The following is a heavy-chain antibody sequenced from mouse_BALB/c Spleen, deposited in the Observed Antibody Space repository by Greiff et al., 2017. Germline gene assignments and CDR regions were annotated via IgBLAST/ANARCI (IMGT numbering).Heavy chain of an antibody. V-gene: IGHV2-9-2*01. J-gene: IGHJ4*01. CDR1: GFSLTSYD. CDR2: IWTGGGT. CDR3: VRDSVYYAMDY. Sequence: VQRVESGPGLVAPSQSLSITCTVSGFSLTSYDISWIRQPPGKGLEWLGVIWTGGGTNYNSAFMSRLSISKDNSKSQVFLKMNSLQTDDTAIYYCVRDSVYYAMDYWGQGTSVTVSS.